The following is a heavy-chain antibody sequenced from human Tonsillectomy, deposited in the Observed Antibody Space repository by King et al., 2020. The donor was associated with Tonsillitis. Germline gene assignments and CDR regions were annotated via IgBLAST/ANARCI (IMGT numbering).Heavy chain of an antibody. Sequence: VQLVESGGGLVQPGGSLRLSCAASGFTFSSYSMNWVRQAPGKGLEWVSYISSSSSTRFYADSVKGRFTISRDNAKNSLDLQMNSLRDEDTAVYYCARMEYCSGGSCYPGYFDYWGQGTLVTVSS. CDR1: GFTFSSYS. CDR2: ISSSSSTR. D-gene: IGHD2-15*01. J-gene: IGHJ4*02. V-gene: IGHV3-48*02. CDR3: ARMEYCSGGSCYPGYFDY.